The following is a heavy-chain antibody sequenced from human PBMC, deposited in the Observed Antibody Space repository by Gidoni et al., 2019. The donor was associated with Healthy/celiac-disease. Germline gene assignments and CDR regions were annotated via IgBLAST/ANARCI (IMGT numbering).Heavy chain of an antibody. CDR1: GFTISSYS. J-gene: IGHJ4*02. V-gene: IGHV3-21*01. CDR3: ARGVSTVGN. Sequence: EVQLVESGGGLVKPGGSLRLSCPASGFTISSYSMNWVRQAQGKWLEWVLSICGSSSYIYYADSVKGQFTISRVNANISLYLKMNSLRAEDTAVYYCARGVSTVGNWGQGTLVTVSS. CDR2: ICGSSSYI. D-gene: IGHD4-17*01.